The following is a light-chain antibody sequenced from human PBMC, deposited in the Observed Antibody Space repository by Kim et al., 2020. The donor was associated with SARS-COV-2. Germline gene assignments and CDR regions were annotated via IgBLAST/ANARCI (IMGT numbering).Light chain of an antibody. Sequence: EIVLTQSPGTLSLSLGERATLSCRASQSVSSSYVAWYQQKPGQPPRLLIYAASSRAAGIPDRFSGSGSGTDFTLTISRLEPEDFAVYYCQQYVSSPRTFGQGTKVDIK. CDR1: QSVSSSY. V-gene: IGKV3-20*01. CDR3: QQYVSSPRT. J-gene: IGKJ1*01. CDR2: AAS.